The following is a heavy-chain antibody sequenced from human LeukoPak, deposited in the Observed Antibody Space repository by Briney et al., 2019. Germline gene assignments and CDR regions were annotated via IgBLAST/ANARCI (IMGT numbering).Heavy chain of an antibody. V-gene: IGHV3-53*04. J-gene: IGHJ6*02. CDR3: AKGPYGLGIYYGMDV. CDR1: GFTVSSNY. CDR2: IYSGGST. D-gene: IGHD3-10*01. Sequence: GGSLRLSCAASGFTVSSNYMSWVRQAPGKGLEWVSVIYSGGSTYYADSVKGRFTISRHNSKNTLYPQMNSLRAEDTAVYYCAKGPYGLGIYYGMDVWGQGTTVTV.